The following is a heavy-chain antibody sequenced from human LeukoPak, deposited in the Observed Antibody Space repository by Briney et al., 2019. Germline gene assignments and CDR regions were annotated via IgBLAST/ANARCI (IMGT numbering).Heavy chain of an antibody. Sequence: ASVKVSCKASGYTFTSYYMHWVRQGPGQGLEWMGIINPSGGSTSYAQKFQGRVTMTRDTSTNTVYMALSSLRSEDTAVFYCVRGASSIAALNPFWYFDLWGRGTLVTVSS. CDR1: GYTFTSYY. CDR2: INPSGGST. D-gene: IGHD6-6*01. CDR3: VRGASSIAALNPFWYFDL. J-gene: IGHJ2*01. V-gene: IGHV1-46*01.